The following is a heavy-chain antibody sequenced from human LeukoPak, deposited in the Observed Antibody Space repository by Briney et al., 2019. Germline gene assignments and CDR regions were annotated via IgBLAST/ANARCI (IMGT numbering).Heavy chain of an antibody. Sequence: SETLSLTCAVYGGSFSGYYWSWIRQPPGKGLEWIGEINHSGSTNYNPSLKSRVTISVDTSKNQFSLKLSSVTAADTAVYYCASQGIGITTMRLYGPLYYFDYWGQGTLVTVSS. CDR1: GGSFSGYY. CDR3: ASQGIGITTMRLYGPLYYFDY. CDR2: INHSGST. D-gene: IGHD3-3*01. J-gene: IGHJ4*02. V-gene: IGHV4-34*01.